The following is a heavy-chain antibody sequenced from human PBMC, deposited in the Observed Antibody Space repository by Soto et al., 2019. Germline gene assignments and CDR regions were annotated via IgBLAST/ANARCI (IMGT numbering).Heavy chain of an antibody. Sequence: QVQLQESGPGLVKPSETLSLTCTVSGDSISSGGYYWSWIRQHPGGGLEWIGYIYYSGTTYYNPSLKSRGTLSVDKSKNQFSRTLSSVTAADTAVYYCAREESNKRGGYVFDIWGQGTMVTVSS. D-gene: IGHD4-4*01. CDR1: GDSISSGGYY. CDR3: AREESNKRGGYVFDI. V-gene: IGHV4-31*03. CDR2: IYYSGTT. J-gene: IGHJ3*02.